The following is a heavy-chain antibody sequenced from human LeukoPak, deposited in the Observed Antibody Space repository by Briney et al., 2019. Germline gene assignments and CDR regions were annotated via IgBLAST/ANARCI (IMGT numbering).Heavy chain of an antibody. CDR3: AGDRGVGAAVFFDY. CDR2: TYYRSKWYN. D-gene: IGHD6-13*01. J-gene: IGHJ4*02. CDR1: RDNVSSNSAT. V-gene: IGHV6-1*01. Sequence: SQTLSLTCAISRDNVSSNSATWNWIRQSPSRGLEWLGRTYYRSKWYNDYAVSVKSRMTIIPDTSKNQFSLQLNSVTPDDTALYYCAGDRGVGAAVFFDYWGLGTLVTVSS.